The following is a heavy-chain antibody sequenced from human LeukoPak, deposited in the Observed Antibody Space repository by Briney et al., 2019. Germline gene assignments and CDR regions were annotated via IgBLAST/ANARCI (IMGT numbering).Heavy chain of an antibody. CDR3: AKDDDWGRFNH. CDR1: GFTFDDYA. J-gene: IGHJ1*01. V-gene: IGHV3-9*01. CDR2: ISWNSGSI. Sequence: GGSLRLSCAASGFTFDDYAMHWVRQAPGKGLEWVSGISWNSGSIGYADSVKGRFTISRDNAKNSLYLQMNSLRAEDTALYYCAKDDDWGRFNHWGQGTLVTVSS. D-gene: IGHD3-16*01.